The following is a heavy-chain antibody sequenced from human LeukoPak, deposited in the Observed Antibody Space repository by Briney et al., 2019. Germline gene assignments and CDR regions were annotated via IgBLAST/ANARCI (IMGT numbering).Heavy chain of an antibody. D-gene: IGHD3-10*01. CDR2: IIPILGIA. J-gene: IGHJ5*02. CDR1: GGTFSSYA. Sequence: GASVTVSCKASGGTFSSYAISWVRQAPGQGLEWMGRIIPILGIANYAQKFQGRVTITADKSTSTAYMELSSLRSEDTAVYYCARRITMVRGAHWFDPWGQGTLVTVSS. CDR3: ARRITMVRGAHWFDP. V-gene: IGHV1-69*04.